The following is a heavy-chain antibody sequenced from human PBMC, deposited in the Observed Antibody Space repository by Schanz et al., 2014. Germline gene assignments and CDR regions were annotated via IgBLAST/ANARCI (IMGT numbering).Heavy chain of an antibody. V-gene: IGHV3-33*06. CDR1: GFSFDKYG. CDR3: AKDLPAVAVAPLMTGLYDS. J-gene: IGHJ4*02. Sequence: QVQLVESAGGVVQPGRSLRLSCAASGFSFDKYGMPWVRQAPGKGLEWVGVLWYDGSKTYYADSVRGRFTISRENSKSALHLQMNSLRAEDTAVYHCAKDLPAVAVAPLMTGLYDSWGQGTLVTVSS. D-gene: IGHD6-19*01. CDR2: LWYDGSKT.